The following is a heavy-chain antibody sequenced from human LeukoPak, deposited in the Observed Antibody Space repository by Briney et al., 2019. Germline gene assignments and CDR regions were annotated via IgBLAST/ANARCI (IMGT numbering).Heavy chain of an antibody. CDR3: AKRSSLNYFDS. CDR2: IWYDGSNK. V-gene: IGHV3-33*06. Sequence: PGGSLRLSCAASGFTFSNYGMHWVRQAPGKGLEWVAAIWYDGSNKYYGDSVKGRFTISRDNSKNTLYLQMSSLRAEDTAVYYCAKRSSLNYFDSWGQGTLVTVSS. CDR1: GFTFSNYG. J-gene: IGHJ4*02. D-gene: IGHD3-16*01.